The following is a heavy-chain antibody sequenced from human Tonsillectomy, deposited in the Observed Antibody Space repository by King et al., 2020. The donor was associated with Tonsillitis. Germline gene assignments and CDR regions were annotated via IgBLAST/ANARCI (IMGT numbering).Heavy chain of an antibody. CDR3: AKDKWYGSGSYSNFDY. CDR1: GFTFSAFG. CDR2: ISYDGGNK. J-gene: IGHJ4*02. D-gene: IGHD3-10*01. V-gene: IGHV3-30*18. Sequence: VQLVESGGGVVHPGRSLRLSCAGSGFTFSAFGMHWVRQAPGKGLEWVAGISYDGGNKYFADSVKGRFTISRDNSRNTLYLEMNSLRVEDTAVYYCAKDKWYGSGSYSNFDYWGQGSLVTVSS.